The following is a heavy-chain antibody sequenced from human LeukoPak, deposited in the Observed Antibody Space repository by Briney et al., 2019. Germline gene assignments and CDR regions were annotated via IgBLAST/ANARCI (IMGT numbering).Heavy chain of an antibody. CDR3: ARGAVTTGMDV. CDR2: IIPIFGTA. V-gene: IGHV1-69*01. D-gene: IGHD4-17*01. CDR1: GGTFSSYA. Sequence: SVKVSCKASGGTFSSYAISWVRQAPGQGLEWMVVIIPIFGTASYAQKFQGRVTITADESTSTAYMELSSLRSEDTAVYYCARGAVTTGMDVWGQGTTVTVSS. J-gene: IGHJ6*02.